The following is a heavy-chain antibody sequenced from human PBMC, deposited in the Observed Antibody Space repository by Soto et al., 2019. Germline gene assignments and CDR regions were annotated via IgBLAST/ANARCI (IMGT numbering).Heavy chain of an antibody. CDR1: GFTFSSYW. CDR2: IKQDGSEK. J-gene: IGHJ4*02. D-gene: IGHD6-19*01. V-gene: IGHV3-7*05. CDR3: ARDISGWYPVDY. Sequence: PGGSLRLSCATSGFTFSSYWMSWVRQALGKGLEWVANIKQDGSEKYYVDSVKGRFTISRDNAKNSLYLQMNSLRAEDTAVYYCARDISGWYPVDYWGQGTLVTVSS.